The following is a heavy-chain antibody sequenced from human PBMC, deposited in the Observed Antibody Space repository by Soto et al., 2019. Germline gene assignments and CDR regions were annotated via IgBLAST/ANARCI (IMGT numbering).Heavy chain of an antibody. CDR2: INGDNGNT. V-gene: IGHV1-3*01. CDR3: ARDPHYYDTTGYCLDY. Sequence: QVQLVQSGAEVKKPGASVKVSCKASGYTFSTYAMHWVRQAPGQRLEWMGWINGDNGNTRYSQKFQGRVTITRDTSAITAYMELSSLRSEDTAVYYCARDPHYYDTTGYCLDYWGQGTLVTVSS. CDR1: GYTFSTYA. D-gene: IGHD3-22*01. J-gene: IGHJ4*02.